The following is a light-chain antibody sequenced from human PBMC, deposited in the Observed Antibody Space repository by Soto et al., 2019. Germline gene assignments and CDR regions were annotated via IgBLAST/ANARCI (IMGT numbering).Light chain of an antibody. CDR2: GNS. CDR3: QSYDSSLSGWV. J-gene: IGLJ3*02. V-gene: IGLV1-40*01. Sequence: QSVLTQPPSVSGAPGQRVTISCTGRSSNIGAGYDVHWYQQLPGTAPKLHIYGNSNRPSGVPDRFSGSKSGTSASLAITGLQAEDEADYYCQSYDSSLSGWVFGGGTQLTVL. CDR1: SSNIGAGYD.